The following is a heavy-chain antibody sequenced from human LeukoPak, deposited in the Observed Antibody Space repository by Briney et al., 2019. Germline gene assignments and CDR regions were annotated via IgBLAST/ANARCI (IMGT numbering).Heavy chain of an antibody. D-gene: IGHD4-17*01. CDR2: IYHSGST. CDR3: ARVSLDYGDYSSHFDY. V-gene: IGHV4-38-2*02. CDR1: GYSISSGYY. J-gene: IGHJ4*02. Sequence: SETLCLTRTVSGYSISSGYYWGWIRQPPGKGLEWIGYIYHSGSTYYNPSLKSRVTISVDRSKNQFSLKLSSVTAADTAVYYCARVSLDYGDYSSHFDYWGQGTLVTVSS.